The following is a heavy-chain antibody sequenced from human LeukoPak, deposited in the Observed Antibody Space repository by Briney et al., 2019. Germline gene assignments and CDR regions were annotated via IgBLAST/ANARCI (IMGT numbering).Heavy chain of an antibody. CDR1: GYTFTSYD. D-gene: IGHD3-22*01. Sequence: ASVKVSCKASGYTFTSYDINWVRQATGQGLEWMGWMNPNSGNTGYAQKFQGRVTMTRDTSTSTVYMELSSLRSEDTAVYYCARETYYDSSGYPDYWGQGTLVTVSS. V-gene: IGHV1-8*01. CDR2: MNPNSGNT. J-gene: IGHJ4*02. CDR3: ARETYYDSSGYPDY.